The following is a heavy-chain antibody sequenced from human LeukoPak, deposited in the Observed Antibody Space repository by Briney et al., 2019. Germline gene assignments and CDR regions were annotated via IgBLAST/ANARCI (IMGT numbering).Heavy chain of an antibody. D-gene: IGHD6-13*01. Sequence: PGGSLRLSCSASGCTFSSYGMHWVRQAPGKGLEWVAVIWYDGSNKYYADSVKGRFTISRDNSKNTLYLQMNSLRAEDTAVYYCARDQAAGKNYYYGMDVWGQGTTVTVSS. J-gene: IGHJ6*02. V-gene: IGHV3-33*01. CDR1: GCTFSSYG. CDR3: ARDQAAGKNYYYGMDV. CDR2: IWYDGSNK.